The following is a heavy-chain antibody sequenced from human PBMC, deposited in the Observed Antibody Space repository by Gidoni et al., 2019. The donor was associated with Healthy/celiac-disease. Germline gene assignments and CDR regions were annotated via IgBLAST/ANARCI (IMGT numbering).Heavy chain of an antibody. Sequence: QVQLVESGGGVVQPGRSLRLSCAASGFTFSSYAMHWVRQAPGKGLEWVAVISYDGSNKYYADSVKGRFTISRDNSKNTLYLQMNSLRAEDTAVYYCARAPIPGGYCSGGSCYSGAINYYYYGMDVWGKGTTVTVSS. CDR3: ARAPIPGGYCSGGSCYSGAINYYYYGMDV. V-gene: IGHV3-30-3*01. CDR2: ISYDGSNK. D-gene: IGHD2-15*01. J-gene: IGHJ6*04. CDR1: GFTFSSYA.